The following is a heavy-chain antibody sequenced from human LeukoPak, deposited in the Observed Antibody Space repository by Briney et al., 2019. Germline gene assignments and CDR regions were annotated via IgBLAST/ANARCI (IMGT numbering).Heavy chain of an antibody. CDR3: ARDRYDFWSGFDY. V-gene: IGHV3-21*01. Sequence: ETLSLTCAVSGGSVSSGGYYWSWIRQPPGKGLEWVSSISSSSSYIYYADSVKGRFTISRDNAKNSLYLQMNSLRAEDTAVYYCARDRYDFWSGFDYWGQGTLVTVSS. CDR2: ISSSSSYI. D-gene: IGHD3-3*01. CDR1: GGSVSSGGYY. J-gene: IGHJ4*02.